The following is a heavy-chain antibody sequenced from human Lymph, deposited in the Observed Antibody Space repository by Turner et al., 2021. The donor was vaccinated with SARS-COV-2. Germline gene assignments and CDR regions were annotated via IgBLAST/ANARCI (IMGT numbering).Heavy chain of an antibody. D-gene: IGHD5-18*01. CDR2: IWYDGSNK. CDR1: GFTFSSYG. CDR3: ARQLWLRGTFDY. V-gene: IGHV3-33*01. Sequence: VHLVESGGGVVQPGRPLMLSWAASGFTFSSYGMHWIRQAPGRGLVWVSAIWYDGSNKYYADSVKGRFTISRDNSKNTLYLQMNSLRAEDTAVYYCARQLWLRGTFDYWGQGTLVTVSS. J-gene: IGHJ4*02.